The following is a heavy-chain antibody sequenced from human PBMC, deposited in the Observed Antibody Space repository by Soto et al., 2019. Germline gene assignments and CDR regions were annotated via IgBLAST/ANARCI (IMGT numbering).Heavy chain of an antibody. CDR2: IYHSGST. D-gene: IGHD3-10*01. V-gene: IGHV4-4*02. CDR3: AKYYHGSGTH. Sequence: QVHLQESGPGLVKPSGTLSLTCAVSGDSISSSNWWNWVRQPPGKGLEWIGEIYHSGSTNYNPSLKSRVTISVDKAKNHFSLNLNSVTAADTAVYYCAKYYHGSGTHWGQGTLVTVSS. J-gene: IGHJ4*02. CDR1: GDSISSSNW.